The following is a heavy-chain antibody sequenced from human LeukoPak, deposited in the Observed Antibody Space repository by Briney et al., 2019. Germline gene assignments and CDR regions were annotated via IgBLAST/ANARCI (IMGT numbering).Heavy chain of an antibody. J-gene: IGHJ4*02. CDR1: GESIRSNIYS. V-gene: IGHV4-39*01. D-gene: IGHD5-18*01. CDR3: ARPSAISLNVDRPWVY. Sequence: KPSETLSLTCTVSGESIRSNIYSWGWIRQPPGKGLEWIGSISYSGSTYYNPSLESRVSISVDTSKNQFSLKLSSVTAADTAVYYCARPSAISLNVDRPWVYWGQGTLVTVSS. CDR2: ISYSGST.